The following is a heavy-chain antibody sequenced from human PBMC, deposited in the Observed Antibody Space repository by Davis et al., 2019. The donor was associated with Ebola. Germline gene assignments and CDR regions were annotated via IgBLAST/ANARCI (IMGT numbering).Heavy chain of an antibody. CDR3: AREKSVTTTFDY. Sequence: GESLKISCAASGFTFSSYGMHWVRQAPGKGLEWVAVISYDGSNKYYADSVKGRFTISRDNSKNTLYLQMNSLRAEDTAVYYCAREKSVTTTFDYWGQGTLVTVSS. D-gene: IGHD4-17*01. J-gene: IGHJ4*02. CDR2: ISYDGSNK. V-gene: IGHV3-30*03. CDR1: GFTFSSYG.